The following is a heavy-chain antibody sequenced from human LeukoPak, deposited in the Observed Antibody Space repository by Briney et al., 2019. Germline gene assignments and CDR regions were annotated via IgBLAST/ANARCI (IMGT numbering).Heavy chain of an antibody. CDR3: ASRAYNDSSGLDY. J-gene: IGHJ4*02. D-gene: IGHD3-22*01. CDR1: GGSIRNYY. V-gene: IGHV4-59*08. Sequence: SETLSLTCSVSGGSIRNYYWTWIRQPPGKGLEWIGHVSNSGSTKYNPSLKSRVTISIDTSKKHFSLKLSSVTAADTAVYYCASRAYNDSSGLDYWGQGILVTVSS. CDR2: VSNSGST.